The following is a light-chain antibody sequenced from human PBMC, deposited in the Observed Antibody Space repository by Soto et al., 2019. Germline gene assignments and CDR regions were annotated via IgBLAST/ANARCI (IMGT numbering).Light chain of an antibody. V-gene: IGKV1-33*01. CDR3: QQYDNLPYT. Sequence: DTQMTQSPSSLSASVGDRVTITCQASQDISKYLNWYQHKPGRAPKLLIYDASNLETGVPSRFSGSGSGTDFTFTISSLQPEDIATYYCQQYDNLPYTFGQGTKLEIK. CDR2: DAS. CDR1: QDISKY. J-gene: IGKJ2*01.